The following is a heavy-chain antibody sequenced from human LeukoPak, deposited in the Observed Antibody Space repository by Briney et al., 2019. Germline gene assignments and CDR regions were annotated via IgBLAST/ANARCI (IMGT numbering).Heavy chain of an antibody. J-gene: IGHJ4*02. CDR3: AKAPHLVYSYGYSFDY. V-gene: IGHV3-23*01. D-gene: IGHD5-18*01. CDR1: GFTFSSYA. Sequence: GGSLRLSCAASGFTFSSYAMSWVRQAPGKGLEWVSAISGSGGSTYYADSVKGRFTISRDNSKNTLYLQMNSLRAEDTAVYYCAKAPHLVYSYGYSFDYWGQGTLVTVSS. CDR2: ISGSGGST.